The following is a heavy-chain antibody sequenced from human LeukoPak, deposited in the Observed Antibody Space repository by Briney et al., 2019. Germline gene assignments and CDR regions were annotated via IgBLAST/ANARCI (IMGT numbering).Heavy chain of an antibody. V-gene: IGHV3-23*01. Sequence: QPGGSLRLSCAASGFTFSSYAMSWVHQAPGKGLEWVSVISNSGGSTFYADSVKGRFTISRDNSKNTLYLQMNSLRAEDTAVYYCAKRASGSGTSLYYFDYWGQGTLVTVSS. CDR3: AKRASGSGTSLYYFDY. CDR2: ISNSGGST. J-gene: IGHJ4*02. D-gene: IGHD3-10*01. CDR1: GFTFSSYA.